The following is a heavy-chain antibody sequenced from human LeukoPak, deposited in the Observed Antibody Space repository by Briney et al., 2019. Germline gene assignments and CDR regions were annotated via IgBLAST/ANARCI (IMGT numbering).Heavy chain of an antibody. D-gene: IGHD3-22*01. CDR2: IYYSGST. CDR1: GGSISSGDYY. J-gene: IGHJ4*02. CDR3: ARHGGITMIDRFDY. V-gene: IGHV4-39*01. Sequence: SETLSLTCTVSGGSISSGDYYWSWIRQPPGKGLEWIGSIYYSGSTYYNPSLKSRVTISVDTSRNQFSLKLSSVTAADTAVYYCARHGGITMIDRFDYWGQGTLVTVSS.